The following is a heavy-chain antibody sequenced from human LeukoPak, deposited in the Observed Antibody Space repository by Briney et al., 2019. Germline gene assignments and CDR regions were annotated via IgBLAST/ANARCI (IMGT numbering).Heavy chain of an antibody. CDR2: IYPGDSDT. J-gene: IGHJ4*02. CDR3: ARAEVGSGRLRTFGY. Sequence: GESLKISCKGSGYSFTSYWIGWVRQMPGKGLEWMGIIYPGDSDTRYSPSFQGQVTISADKSISTAYLQWSSLKASDTAMYYCARAEVGSGRLRTFGYWGQGTLVTVSS. CDR1: GYSFTSYW. D-gene: IGHD3-10*01. V-gene: IGHV5-51*01.